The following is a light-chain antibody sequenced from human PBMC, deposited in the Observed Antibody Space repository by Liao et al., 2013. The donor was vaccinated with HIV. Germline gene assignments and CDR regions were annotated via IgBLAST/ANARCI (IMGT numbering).Light chain of an antibody. V-gene: IGLV3-1*01. CDR2: HDN. CDR1: KLGNKY. J-gene: IGLJ1*01. Sequence: SYELTQPPSVSVTPGQTASITCSGHKLGNKYAYWYKQKPGQSPVLVIFHDNKRPSGIPERFSGSNSGNTATLTISGTQAMDEAEYFCQAWDNHSNYVFGPGTKVTVL. CDR3: QAWDNHSNYV.